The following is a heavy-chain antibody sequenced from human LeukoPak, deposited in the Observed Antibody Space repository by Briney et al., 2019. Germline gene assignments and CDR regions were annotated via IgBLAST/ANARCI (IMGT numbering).Heavy chain of an antibody. V-gene: IGHV3-30*03. D-gene: IGHD3-22*01. Sequence: PGRSLRLSCAASGFTFSSYGMHWVRQAPGKGLEWVAVISYDGSNKCYADSVKGRFTISRDNAKNSLYLQMNSLRAEDTAVYYCARDPYYYDSSGYYGEGFDYWGQGTLVTVSS. CDR1: GFTFSSYG. J-gene: IGHJ4*02. CDR3: ARDPYYYDSSGYYGEGFDY. CDR2: ISYDGSNK.